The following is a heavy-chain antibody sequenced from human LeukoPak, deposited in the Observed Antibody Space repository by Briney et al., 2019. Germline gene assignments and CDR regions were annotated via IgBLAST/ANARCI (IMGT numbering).Heavy chain of an antibody. J-gene: IGHJ4*02. CDR2: INHSGST. CDR1: GVSFSGYY. Sequence: PSETLSLTCALYGVSFSGYYWSWIRQPPGKGLEWIGEINHSGSTNYNPSLKSRVTISVDTSKNQFSLKLSSVTAADTAVYYCARGGPDKLLWFGGLLSRAIDYWGQGTLVTVSS. D-gene: IGHD3-10*01. CDR3: ARGGPDKLLWFGGLLSRAIDY. V-gene: IGHV4-34*01.